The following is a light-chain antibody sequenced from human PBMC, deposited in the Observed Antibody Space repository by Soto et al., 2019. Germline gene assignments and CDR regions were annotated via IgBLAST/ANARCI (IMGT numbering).Light chain of an antibody. CDR2: EVV. J-gene: IGLJ1*01. CDR3: CSYAGSSYV. CDR1: KNDIGVYDF. Sequence: QSVLTQPPSASGSPGQSVTISCTGTKNDIGVYDFVSWYQHHPGKAPRLIIYEVVQRPSGVPDRFSGSKSGNTASLTISGLQAEDEADYYCCSYAGSSYVFGTGTKVTVL. V-gene: IGLV2-8*01.